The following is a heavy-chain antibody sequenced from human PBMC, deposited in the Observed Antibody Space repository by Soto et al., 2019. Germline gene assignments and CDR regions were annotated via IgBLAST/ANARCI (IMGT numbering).Heavy chain of an antibody. CDR2: IIPIFGTA. CDR1: GGNFSSYA. CDR3: ASLAAGIAARPDLDY. V-gene: IGHV1-69*06. Sequence: GASVKVSCKASGGNFSSYAISWLRQTPGQGLEWMGGIIPIFGTANYAQKFQGRVTITADKSTSTAYMELRSLRSEDTAVYNCASLAAGIAARPDLDYWGQGTLVTVSS. J-gene: IGHJ4*02. D-gene: IGHD6-6*01.